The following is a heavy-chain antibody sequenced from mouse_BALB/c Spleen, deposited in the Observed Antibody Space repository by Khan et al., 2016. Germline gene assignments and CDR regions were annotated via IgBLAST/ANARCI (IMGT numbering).Heavy chain of an antibody. Sequence: EVQLQESGPGLVKPSQSLSLTCTVTDYSITSDYAWNCVRQFPGNKLEWMGYISYSGLTNYNPSLKSRISITRDTSKNQFFLQLISVTTEDRATDFCAYDGYYAWFPYWGRGTLVTISA. CDR2: ISYSGLT. CDR3: AYDGYYAWFPY. D-gene: IGHD2-3*01. V-gene: IGHV3-2*02. CDR1: DYSITSDYA. J-gene: IGHJ3*01.